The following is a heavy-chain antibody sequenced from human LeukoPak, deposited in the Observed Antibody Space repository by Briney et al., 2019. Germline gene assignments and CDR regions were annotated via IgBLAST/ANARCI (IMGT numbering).Heavy chain of an antibody. J-gene: IGHJ6*02. CDR1: GFNFSNYA. Sequence: GGSLRLSCAGPGFNFSNYAMTWVRQAPGKGLEWVTVISGSGGRAYYADSVKARFTISRDKSKDTVFLQMNSLRGDDTAVYYCAKGDYGDSSYYYYGMDVWGQGTMVTVSS. D-gene: IGHD2-21*02. CDR3: AKGDYGDSSYYYYGMDV. V-gene: IGHV3-23*01. CDR2: ISGSGGRA.